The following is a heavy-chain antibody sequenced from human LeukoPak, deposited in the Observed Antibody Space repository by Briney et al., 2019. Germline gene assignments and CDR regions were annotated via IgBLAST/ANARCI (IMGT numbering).Heavy chain of an antibody. CDR2: IKKDGSQK. V-gene: IGHV3-7*03. J-gene: IGHJ4*02. CDR3: TRVFGGYDVSDY. D-gene: IGHD3-3*01. CDR1: GFTFSSFW. Sequence: GGSLRLSCAASGFTFSSFWMSWVRQAPGWGLEWVANIKKDGSQKYYVDSVEGRFTISRDNAKNSLYLQMDSLRVDDTAVYYCTRVFGGYDVSDYWGQGTLVTVSS.